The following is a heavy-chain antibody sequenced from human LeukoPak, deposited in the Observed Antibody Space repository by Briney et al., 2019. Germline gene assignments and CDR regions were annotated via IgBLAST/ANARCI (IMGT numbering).Heavy chain of an antibody. CDR1: GFTFSRYS. D-gene: IGHD3-9*01. Sequence: PGGSLRLSCAASGFTFSRYSMNWVRQAPGKGLEWVSSISSSSSYIYYADSVKGRFTISGDNAKSALYLQMNSLRAEDTAVYYCAREGGYDILTGYYYYYYYMDVWGKGTTVTVSS. J-gene: IGHJ6*03. V-gene: IGHV3-21*01. CDR3: AREGGYDILTGYYYYYYYMDV. CDR2: ISSSSSYI.